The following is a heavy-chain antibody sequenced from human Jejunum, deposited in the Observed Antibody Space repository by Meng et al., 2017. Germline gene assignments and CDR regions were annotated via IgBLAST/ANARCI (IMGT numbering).Heavy chain of an antibody. CDR3: ARSAYYGSSGFYFRD. Sequence: GGSLRLSCAASGFTFSSYWIHWVRQAPGEGLVWVSRINTDGSTITYADSVKGRFTISRVNAKNTLYLQMNSLRAEDTAVYYCARSAYYGSSGFYFRDWGQGTLVTVSS. D-gene: IGHD3-22*01. V-gene: IGHV3-74*03. CDR2: INTDGSTI. CDR1: GFTFSSYW. J-gene: IGHJ1*01.